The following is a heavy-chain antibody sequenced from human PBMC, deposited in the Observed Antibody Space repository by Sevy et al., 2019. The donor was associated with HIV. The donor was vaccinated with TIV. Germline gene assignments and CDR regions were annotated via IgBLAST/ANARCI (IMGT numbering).Heavy chain of an antibody. CDR3: ARDGLYGGNFEYFQH. CDR1: GFAFSNYA. V-gene: IGHV3-23*01. D-gene: IGHD4-17*01. Sequence: GGSLRLSCAASGFAFSNYALTWVRQAPGKGLDWVSSITGSSTTIYYADSVKGRFTVSRDNSNNTLYLHINSLRAEDTAVYYCARDGLYGGNFEYFQHWGQSTLVTVSS. CDR2: ITGSSTTI. J-gene: IGHJ1*01.